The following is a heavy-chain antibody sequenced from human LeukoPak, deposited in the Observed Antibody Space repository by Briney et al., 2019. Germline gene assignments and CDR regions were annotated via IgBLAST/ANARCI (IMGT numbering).Heavy chain of an antibody. J-gene: IGHJ5*02. CDR1: GFTFNTYA. D-gene: IGHD3-22*01. CDR2: ISGGGSST. CDR3: ARDGVTMIVRHNWFEP. Sequence: GGSLRLSCAASGFTFNTYAMNWVRQAPGKGREWVSSISGGGSSTYYGDSVKGRFTISRDNSKNTLYLQMTSLRAEDTAVYYCARDGVTMIVRHNWFEPWGQGTLVTVSS. V-gene: IGHV3-23*01.